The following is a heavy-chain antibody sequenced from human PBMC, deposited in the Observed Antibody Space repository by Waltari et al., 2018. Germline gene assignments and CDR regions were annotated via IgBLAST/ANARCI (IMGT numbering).Heavy chain of an antibody. V-gene: IGHV3-23*04. CDR2: ISGRGGST. CDR1: GFTFSSYA. CDR3: AKEVQLEWLRPASDAFDI. J-gene: IGHJ3*02. D-gene: IGHD3-3*01. Sequence: EVQLVESGGGLVQPGGSLRLSCAASGFTFSSYAMSWVRQAPGKGLEWVSAISGRGGSTYYADSVKGRFTISRDNSKNTLYLQMNSLRAEDTAVYYCAKEVQLEWLRPASDAFDIWGQGTMVTVSS.